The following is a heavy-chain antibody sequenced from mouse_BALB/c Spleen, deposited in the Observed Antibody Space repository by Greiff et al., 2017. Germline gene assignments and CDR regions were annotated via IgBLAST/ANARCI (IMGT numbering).Heavy chain of an antibody. D-gene: IGHD3-1*01. Sequence: EVNLVESGGGLVQPGGSRKLSCAASGFTFSSFGMHWVRQAPEKGLEWVAYISSGSSTIYYADTVKGRFTISRDNPKNTLFLQMTSLRSEDTAMYYCARSGGYYYAMDYWGQGTSVTVSS. J-gene: IGHJ4*01. CDR2: ISSGSSTI. CDR1: GFTFSSFG. CDR3: ARSGGYYYAMDY. V-gene: IGHV5-17*02.